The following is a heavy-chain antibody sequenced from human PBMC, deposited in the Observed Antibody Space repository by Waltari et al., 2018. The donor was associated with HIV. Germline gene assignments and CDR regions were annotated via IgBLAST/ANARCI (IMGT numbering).Heavy chain of an antibody. D-gene: IGHD3-10*01. CDR3: VKDAGGITAAGYY. CDR1: GFTFDDYA. Sequence: EVQLLVESGGDLVQPGRSLRLSCAASGFTFDDYAMHWVRQAPGGGAECVAGIRNDGPTGYAYAVKGRFSISRDNAKKSLVLQMNSLRAEDRALYYCVKDAGGITAAGYYWGQGTLVTVSS. CDR2: IRNDGPT. V-gene: IGHV3-9*01. J-gene: IGHJ4*02.